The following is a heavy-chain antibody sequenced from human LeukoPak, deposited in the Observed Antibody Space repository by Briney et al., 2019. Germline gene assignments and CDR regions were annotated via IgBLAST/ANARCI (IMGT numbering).Heavy chain of an antibody. Sequence: PSGTLSLTCGVSGGSISSSNWWSWVRQTPGKGLEWIGEIYHSENTNYNPSLKSRVTISVDKSKNQFSLKLNSVTAADTAVYYCAKRNNWFDLWGQGTPVIVSS. J-gene: IGHJ5*02. CDR2: IYHSENT. V-gene: IGHV4-4*02. CDR3: AKRNNWFDL. CDR1: GGSISSSNW.